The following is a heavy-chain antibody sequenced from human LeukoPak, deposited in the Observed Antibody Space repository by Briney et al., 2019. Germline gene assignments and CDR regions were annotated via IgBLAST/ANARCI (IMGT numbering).Heavy chain of an antibody. CDR1: GYTFTGYY. J-gene: IGHJ4*02. CDR3: ARLVYVWGSYRYSLDY. D-gene: IGHD3-16*02. CDR2: INPNSGGT. V-gene: IGHV1-2*02. Sequence: GASVKVSCKASGYTFTGYYMHWVRQAPGQGLEWMGWINPNSGGTNYAQKFQGRVTMTRDTSISTAYMELRSLRSDDTAVYYCARLVYVWGSYRYSLDYWGQGTLVTVSS.